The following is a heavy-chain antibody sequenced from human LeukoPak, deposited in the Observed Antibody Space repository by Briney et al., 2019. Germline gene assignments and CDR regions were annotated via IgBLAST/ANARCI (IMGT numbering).Heavy chain of an antibody. CDR1: GFTFSSYG. J-gene: IGHJ4*02. CDR2: IWYDGSNK. CDR3: ARGGIAAAGNYFDY. D-gene: IGHD6-13*01. Sequence: GGSLRLSCAASGFTFSSYGMHWVRQAPGKGLEWVAVIWYDGSNKYYADYVKGRFTISRDNSKNTLYLQMNSLRAEDTAVYYCARGGIAAAGNYFDYWGQGTLVTVSS. V-gene: IGHV3-33*01.